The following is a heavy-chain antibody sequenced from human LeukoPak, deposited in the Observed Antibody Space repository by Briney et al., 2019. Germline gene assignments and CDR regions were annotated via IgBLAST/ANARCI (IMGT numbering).Heavy chain of an antibody. CDR1: GFTFDDYA. Sequence: GGSLRLSCAASGFTFDDYAMHWVRQAPGKGLEWVSGISWNSGSIGYADSVKGRLTISRDNAKNSLYLQMNSLRAEDTALYYCAKSRYCSSTSCYTGFDYWGQGTLVTVSS. CDR2: ISWNSGSI. V-gene: IGHV3-9*01. J-gene: IGHJ4*02. CDR3: AKSRYCSSTSCYTGFDY. D-gene: IGHD2-2*02.